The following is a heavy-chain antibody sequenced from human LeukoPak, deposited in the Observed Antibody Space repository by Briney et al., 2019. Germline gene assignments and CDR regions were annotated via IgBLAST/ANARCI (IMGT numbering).Heavy chain of an antibody. Sequence: SETLSLTCTVSGGSISSSSYYWGWIRQPPGKGLEWIGSIYYSGSTYYNPSLKSRVTISVDTSKNQFSLKLSSVTAADTAVYYCARITARKRYYYMDVWGKGTTVTVSS. J-gene: IGHJ6*03. CDR2: IYYSGST. V-gene: IGHV4-39*07. CDR1: GGSISSSSYY. D-gene: IGHD6-6*01. CDR3: ARITARKRYYYMDV.